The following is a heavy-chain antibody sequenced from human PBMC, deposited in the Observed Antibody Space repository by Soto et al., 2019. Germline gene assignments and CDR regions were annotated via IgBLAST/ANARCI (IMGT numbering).Heavy chain of an antibody. Sequence: PGGSLRLSCAASGFTFSSCSMNWVRQAPGKGLEWVSSISSSSSYIYYADSVKGRFTISRDNAKNSLYLQMNSLRAEDTAVYYCARGDTAAAGTWFDPWGQGTLVTVSS. D-gene: IGHD6-13*01. CDR3: ARGDTAAAGTWFDP. J-gene: IGHJ5*02. V-gene: IGHV3-21*01. CDR1: GFTFSSCS. CDR2: ISSSSSYI.